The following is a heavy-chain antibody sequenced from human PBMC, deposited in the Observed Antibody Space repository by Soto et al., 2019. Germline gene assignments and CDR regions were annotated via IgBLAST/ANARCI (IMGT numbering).Heavy chain of an antibody. CDR2: ISAFKGNT. CDR1: GYTFTSYG. D-gene: IGHD6-13*01. J-gene: IGHJ5*02. CDR3: SGVSLGGQQLVRIRDNWFDP. Sequence: QVQLVQSGAEVKKPGASVKVSCKASGYTFTSYGITWVRQAPGQGLEWMGWISAFKGNTNYAQKLQGRHTMTTDTSTGTASMELRSLRSDDTAVYFCSGVSLGGQQLVRIRDNWFDPWGQGTLVTVSS. V-gene: IGHV1-18*04.